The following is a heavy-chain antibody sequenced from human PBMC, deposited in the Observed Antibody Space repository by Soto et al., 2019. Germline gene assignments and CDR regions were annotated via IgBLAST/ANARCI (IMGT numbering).Heavy chain of an antibody. CDR1: GDSISAFH. Sequence: PSETLSLTCTVSGDSISAFHWSWIRQPPGKGLEWIGYISYSGSANYNPSLKSRVTTSVDTSKNQFSLKLRSVTAADTAVYFCARYFFNYESHWFDPWGQGTLVTVSS. D-gene: IGHD4-4*01. CDR2: ISYSGSA. CDR3: ARYFFNYESHWFDP. V-gene: IGHV4-59*12. J-gene: IGHJ5*02.